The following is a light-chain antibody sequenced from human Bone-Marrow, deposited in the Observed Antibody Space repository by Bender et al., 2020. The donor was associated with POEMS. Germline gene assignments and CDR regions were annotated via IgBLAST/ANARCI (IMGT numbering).Light chain of an antibody. Sequence: QSVLTQPPSASGTPGQTVTISCSGSGYNIGANTVHWYQQLPGAAPKVVIYDDDQRPSGVPDRFSGSKSGNTASLTVSGLQAEDEATYYCSSYAAYNDFVVFGGGTKLSVL. CDR3: SSYAAYNDFVV. CDR1: GYNIGANT. J-gene: IGLJ2*01. V-gene: IGLV1-44*01. CDR2: DDD.